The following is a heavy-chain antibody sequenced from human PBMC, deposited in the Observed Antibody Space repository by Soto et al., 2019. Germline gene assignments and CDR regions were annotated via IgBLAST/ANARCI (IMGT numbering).Heavy chain of an antibody. Sequence: GGSLRPSFAASGFTFSSYSLSWVRPAPGKGLEWGSAISGSGGSTYYADSVKGRFTISRDNSKNTLYLQMNSLRAEDTAVYYCAKDDTSYYDFWSGYRPSDYWGKGTLVTVSS. V-gene: IGHV3-23*01. CDR2: ISGSGGST. CDR1: GFTFSSYS. J-gene: IGHJ4*02. CDR3: AKDDTSYYDFWSGYRPSDY. D-gene: IGHD3-3*01.